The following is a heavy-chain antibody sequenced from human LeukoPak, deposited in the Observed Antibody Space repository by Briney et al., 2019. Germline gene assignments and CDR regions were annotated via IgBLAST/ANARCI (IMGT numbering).Heavy chain of an antibody. D-gene: IGHD2-15*01. CDR3: ARCDHFEVAARRDWYFDL. V-gene: IGHV1-46*01. J-gene: IGHJ2*01. CDR2: INPSGGRT. Sequence: ASVKVSCKASGYTFTSYYMHWVRQAPGQGLEGMGIINPSGGRTRYAQKFQGRVTMTRDMSTSTVYMELSSLRSEDTAVYYCARCDHFEVAARRDWYFDLWGRGTLVTVSS. CDR1: GYTFTSYY.